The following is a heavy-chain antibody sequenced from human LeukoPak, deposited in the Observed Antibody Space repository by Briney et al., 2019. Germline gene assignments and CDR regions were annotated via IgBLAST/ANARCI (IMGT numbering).Heavy chain of an antibody. J-gene: IGHJ5*02. Sequence: GGSLRLSRAASGFTFSGYDMNWVRQAPGKGLEWVSSISGSSSYIYYADSMKGRFTISRDNGKKSLYLQMNSLRAEDTAVYFCARGSSNVAARNNWFDPWGQGTLVTVSS. D-gene: IGHD6-6*01. V-gene: IGHV3-21*01. CDR2: ISGSSSYI. CDR1: GFTFSGYD. CDR3: ARGSSNVAARNNWFDP.